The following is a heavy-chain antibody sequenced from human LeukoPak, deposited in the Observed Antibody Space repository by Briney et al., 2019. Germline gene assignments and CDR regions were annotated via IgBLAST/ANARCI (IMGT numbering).Heavy chain of an antibody. Sequence: GGSLRLSCAASGFTVSSNYMSWVRQAPGKGLEWVSSISSSSYIYYADSVKGRFTISRHNAKNSLYLQMNSLRAEDTAVYYCARGPGGRRGYYPLEDSYYYYYMDVWGKGTTVTVSS. D-gene: IGHD3-22*01. CDR1: GFTVSSNY. CDR3: ARGPGGRRGYYPLEDSYYYYYMDV. CDR2: ISSSSYI. V-gene: IGHV3-69-1*01. J-gene: IGHJ6*03.